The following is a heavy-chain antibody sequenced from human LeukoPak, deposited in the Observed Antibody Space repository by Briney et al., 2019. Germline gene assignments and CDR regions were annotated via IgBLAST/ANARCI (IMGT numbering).Heavy chain of an antibody. V-gene: IGHV1-69*01. D-gene: IGHD4-23*01. CDR2: IIPIFGTA. CDR1: VGTFSSYA. J-gene: IGHJ4*02. CDR3: ARGDNCGFDY. Sequence: EASVKVSCKVSVGTFSSYAISWVRQAPGQGLEWMGGIIPIFGTANYAQKFQGRVTITADESTSTAYMELSSLRSEDTAVYYCARGDNCGFDYWGQGTLVTVSS.